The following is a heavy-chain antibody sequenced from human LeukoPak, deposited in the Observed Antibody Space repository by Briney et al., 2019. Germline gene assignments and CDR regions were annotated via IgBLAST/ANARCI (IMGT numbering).Heavy chain of an antibody. D-gene: IGHD1-1*01. CDR1: GFTFSSHS. J-gene: IGHJ4*02. CDR3: ARYRNDRYFDY. Sequence: GGSLRLSCAASGFTFSSHSMGWVRQAPGKGLEWVSVISSSGGSTFYADSVKGRFTISRDQSKNTLFLQMNSLRADDTAIYYCARYRNDRYFDYWGPGTLVTVSS. CDR2: ISSSGGST. V-gene: IGHV3-23*01.